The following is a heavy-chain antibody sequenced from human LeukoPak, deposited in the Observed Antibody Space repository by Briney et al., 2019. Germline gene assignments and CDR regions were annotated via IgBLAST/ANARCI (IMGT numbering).Heavy chain of an antibody. CDR2: IKQDGNQR. Sequence: GGSLRLSCAASGFTFSSYWMSWVRQAPGKGLEWVAIIKQDGNQRNYVDSVKGRFTISRDNAKNSLYLQMNSLRAEDTAVYYCVRGLVGYCSGGAWDGTCFDYWGQGTLVSVSS. J-gene: IGHJ4*02. CDR1: GFTFSSYW. CDR3: VRGLVGYCSGGAWDGTCFDY. V-gene: IGHV3-7*03. D-gene: IGHD2-15*01.